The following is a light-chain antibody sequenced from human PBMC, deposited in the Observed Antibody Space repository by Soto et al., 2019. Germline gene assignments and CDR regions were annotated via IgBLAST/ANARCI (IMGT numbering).Light chain of an antibody. J-gene: IGKJ4*01. CDR1: QAISNN. CDR3: QRYNSAPLT. Sequence: DIQMTQSPSSLSASVGDRVTITCRASQAISNNLAWYQQKPGKIPKLLIYAASTLQSGVPSRFSGSGSGTDFTLTISSLQPEDVPTYYCQRYNSAPLTFGGGTKVEIK. CDR2: AAS. V-gene: IGKV1-27*01.